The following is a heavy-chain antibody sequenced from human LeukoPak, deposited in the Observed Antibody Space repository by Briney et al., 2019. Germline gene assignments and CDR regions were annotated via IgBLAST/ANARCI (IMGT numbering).Heavy chain of an antibody. CDR3: ARDWGTEYSSSSMLDP. CDR1: GFTFSNYW. J-gene: IGHJ5*02. V-gene: IGHV3-74*01. D-gene: IGHD6-6*01. Sequence: PGGSLRLSCAASGFTFSNYWMHWVRQVPGKGLMWVSRIKTDGSSTSYADSVKGRFTISRDNAKNTLYLQMNSLRVEDTAVYYCARDWGTEYSSSSMLDPWGQGTLVTVSS. CDR2: IKTDGSST.